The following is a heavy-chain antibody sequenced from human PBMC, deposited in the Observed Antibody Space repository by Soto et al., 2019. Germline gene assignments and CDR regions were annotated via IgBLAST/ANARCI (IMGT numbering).Heavy chain of an antibody. CDR3: ARAASVSSRAPPLDS. D-gene: IGHD6-13*01. CDR1: GYTFITYY. V-gene: IGHV1-46*01. J-gene: IGHJ4*02. Sequence: ASVKVSCKASGYTFITYYIHWVRQAPGQGLEWMGIINPRSGKTTYAQKFQGRVTMTRDTSASTAYMTLTSLTSEDTAMYFCARAASVSSRAPPLDSWGQGTPVTVSS. CDR2: INPRSGKT.